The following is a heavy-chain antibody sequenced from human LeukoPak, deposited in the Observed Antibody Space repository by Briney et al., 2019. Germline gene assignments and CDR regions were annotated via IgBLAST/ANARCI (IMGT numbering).Heavy chain of an antibody. D-gene: IGHD4-17*01. CDR3: ARDYGARGFFDY. CDR2: ISSTGSYI. CDR1: GFTFSSYS. J-gene: IGHJ4*02. V-gene: IGHV3-21*01. Sequence: GGSLRLSCAASGFTFSSYSMNWVRQAPGKGLEWVSSISSTGSYIYYADSVKGRLTISRDNAKNSLYLQMNSLRAEDTAVYYCARDYGARGFFDYWGQGTLVTVSS.